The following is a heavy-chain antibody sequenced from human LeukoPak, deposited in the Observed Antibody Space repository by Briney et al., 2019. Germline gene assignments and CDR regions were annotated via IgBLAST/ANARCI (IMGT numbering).Heavy chain of an antibody. CDR1: GGSFSGYY. J-gene: IGHJ4*02. CDR3: ARVSIGYDFLEWLLCPRLYDY. V-gene: IGHV4-34*01. Sequence: TSETLSLTCAVYGGSFSGYYWSWIRQPPGKGLEWIGEINHSGSTNYNPSLKSRVTISVDTSKNQFSLKLSSVTAADTAVYYCARVSIGYDFLEWLLCPRLYDYWGQGTLVTVSS. D-gene: IGHD3-3*01. CDR2: INHSGST.